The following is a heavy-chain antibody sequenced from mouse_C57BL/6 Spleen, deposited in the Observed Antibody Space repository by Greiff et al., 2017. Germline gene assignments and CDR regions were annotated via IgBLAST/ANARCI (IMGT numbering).Heavy chain of an antibody. CDR2: INPNNGGT. CDR3: ARWDWGYAMDY. Sequence: VQLQQSGPELVKPGASVKISCKASGYTFTDYYMNWVKQSHGKSLEWIGDINPNNGGTSYNQKFKGKATLTVDKSSSTAYMELRSLTSEDSAVYYCARWDWGYAMDYWGQGTSVTVSS. V-gene: IGHV1-26*01. CDR1: GYTFTDYY. J-gene: IGHJ4*01. D-gene: IGHD4-1*01.